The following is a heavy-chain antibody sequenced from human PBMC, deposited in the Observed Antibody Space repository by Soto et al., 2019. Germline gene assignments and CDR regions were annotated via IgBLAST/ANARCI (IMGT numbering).Heavy chain of an antibody. J-gene: IGHJ5*02. CDR3: ARIGYCSSTSCPGGEMWFDP. Sequence: QLQLQESGPGLVKPSETLSLTCTVSGGSISSSSYYWGWIRQPPGKGLEWIGSICYSGSTYYNPSLKSRVTISVDTSKNQFSLKLSSVTAADTAVYYCARIGYCSSTSCPGGEMWFDPWGQGTLVTVSS. CDR1: GGSISSSSYY. CDR2: ICYSGST. V-gene: IGHV4-39*01. D-gene: IGHD2-2*01.